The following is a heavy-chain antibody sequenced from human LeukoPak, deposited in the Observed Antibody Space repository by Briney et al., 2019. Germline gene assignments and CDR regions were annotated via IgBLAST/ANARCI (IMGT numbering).Heavy chain of an antibody. V-gene: IGHV3-11*01. J-gene: IGHJ4*02. Sequence: GSLRLSCAASGFTFSDYYMSWIRQAPGKGLEWVSYISSSGSTIYYADSVKGRFTISRDNAKNSLYLQMNSLRAEDTAVYYCARLKYDFWSGYFSYPPDYWGQGTLVTVSS. CDR3: ARLKYDFWSGYFSYPPDY. CDR1: GFTFSDYY. CDR2: ISSSGSTI. D-gene: IGHD3-3*01.